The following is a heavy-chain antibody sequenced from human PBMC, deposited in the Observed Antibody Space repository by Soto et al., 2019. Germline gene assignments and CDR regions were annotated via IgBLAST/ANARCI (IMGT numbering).Heavy chain of an antibody. V-gene: IGHV5-10-1*01. Sequence: PGESLKISCKGSGYSFTSYWISWVRQMPGKGLEWMGRIDPSDSYTNYSPSFQGHVTISADKSISTAYLQWSSLKASDTAMYYCARHKRVGYCSSTSCPEDYGMDVWGQGTTVTVSS. J-gene: IGHJ6*02. CDR1: GYSFTSYW. D-gene: IGHD2-2*01. CDR2: IDPSDSYT. CDR3: ARHKRVGYCSSTSCPEDYGMDV.